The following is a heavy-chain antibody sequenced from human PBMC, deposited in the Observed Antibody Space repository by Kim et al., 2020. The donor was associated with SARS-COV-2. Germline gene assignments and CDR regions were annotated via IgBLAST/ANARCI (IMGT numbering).Heavy chain of an antibody. CDR3: ARGLGSGTYPLDY. V-gene: IGHV1-3*01. J-gene: IGHJ4*02. D-gene: IGHD3-10*01. Sequence: ASVKVSCKASGYTFTSYAMHWVRLAPGQRLEWMGWINAGNGNTKYSQKFQGRVTITRDTSASTAYMELSSLRSEDTAVYYCARGLGSGTYPLDYWGQGTLVTVSS. CDR2: INAGNGNT. CDR1: GYTFTSYA.